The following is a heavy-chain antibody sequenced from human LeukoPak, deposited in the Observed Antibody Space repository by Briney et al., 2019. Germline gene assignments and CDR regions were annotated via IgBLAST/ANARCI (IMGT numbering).Heavy chain of an antibody. J-gene: IGHJ1*01. CDR3: ATPTVTTPSAEYFQH. Sequence: GGSLRLSCAASGFTFSGYAMSWVRQAPGKGLEWVSAVSGSGGSTYYADSVKGRFTISRDNSKNTLYLQMNSLRAEDTAVYYCATPTVTTPSAEYFQHWGQGTLVTVSS. D-gene: IGHD4-17*01. V-gene: IGHV3-23*01. CDR1: GFTFSGYA. CDR2: VSGSGGST.